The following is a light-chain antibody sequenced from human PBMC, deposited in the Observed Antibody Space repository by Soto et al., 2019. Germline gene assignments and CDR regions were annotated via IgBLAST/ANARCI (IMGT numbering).Light chain of an antibody. CDR1: SSNLGAGYD. CDR3: QSYDTTLSGHVL. Sequence: QSVLTQPPSVSGAPGQRVTISCIGSSSNLGAGYDVHWNQQNPGTAPKLLIYGNINRPSGVPARFSGAKSGTSASLAITGLQAEDEADYYCQSYDTTLSGHVLFGGGTKLTVL. J-gene: IGLJ2*01. V-gene: IGLV1-40*01. CDR2: GNI.